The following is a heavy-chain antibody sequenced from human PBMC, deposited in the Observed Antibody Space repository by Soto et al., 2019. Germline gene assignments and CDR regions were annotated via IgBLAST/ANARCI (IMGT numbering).Heavy chain of an antibody. CDR3: ARDLRGSGWYYFDY. Sequence: SETLSLTCTVSGVSINNYYWSWIRQPPGKGLEWIGYVYNSGSTNYNPSVKSRVTISVDTPKDQFSLQLSSVTAADTAVYYCARDLRGSGWYYFDYWGQGTLVTVSS. CDR2: VYNSGST. V-gene: IGHV4-59*01. J-gene: IGHJ4*01. CDR1: GVSINNYY. D-gene: IGHD6-19*01.